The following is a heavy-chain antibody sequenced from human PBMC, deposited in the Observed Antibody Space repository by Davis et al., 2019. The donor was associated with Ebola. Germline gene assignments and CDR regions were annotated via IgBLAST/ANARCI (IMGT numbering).Heavy chain of an antibody. V-gene: IGHV6-1*01. J-gene: IGHJ4*02. CDR2: TYYSSKWYH. D-gene: IGHD5-12*01. Sequence: PSETLSLTCAISGDSVSSGGWNWIRQSPSRGLEWLGRTYYSSKWYHDYAVSLKSRITINPDTSKNQFSLQLNSVTPEDTALYYCARGWLRSGFDYWGQGAPVTVSS. CDR1: GDSVSSGG. CDR3: ARGWLRSGFDY.